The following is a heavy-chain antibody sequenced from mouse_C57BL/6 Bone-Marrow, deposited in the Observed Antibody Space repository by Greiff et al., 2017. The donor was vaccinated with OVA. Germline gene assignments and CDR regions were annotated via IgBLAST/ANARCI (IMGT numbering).Heavy chain of an antibody. CDR1: GFTFSSSA. CDR2: ISDGGSYT. CDR3: ARDQRSPYWYFDV. Sequence: EVMLVESGGGLVKPGGSLKLSCAASGFTFSSSAMSWVRQTPEKRLEWVATISDGGSYTYYPDNVKGRFTISRDNAKNNLYLQMSHLKSEDTAMYYCARDQRSPYWYFDVWGTGTTVTVSS. V-gene: IGHV5-4*01. J-gene: IGHJ1*03.